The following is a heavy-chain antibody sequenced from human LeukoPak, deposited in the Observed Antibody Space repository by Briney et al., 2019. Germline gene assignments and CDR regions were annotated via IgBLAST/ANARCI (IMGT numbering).Heavy chain of an antibody. V-gene: IGHV4-39*01. CDR1: GGSISSSSYY. CDR3: ARYGVRQKDYDILTGYYYYGIDV. CDR2: IYYSVST. Sequence: SETLSLTCTVSGGSISSSSYYWGWIRQPPGKGLVWIGSIYYSVSTYYNPSLKSRVTISVDTSKNQFSLKLSSVTAADTAVYYCARYGVRQKDYDILTGYYYYGIDVWGQGTTVTVSS. D-gene: IGHD3-9*01. J-gene: IGHJ6*02.